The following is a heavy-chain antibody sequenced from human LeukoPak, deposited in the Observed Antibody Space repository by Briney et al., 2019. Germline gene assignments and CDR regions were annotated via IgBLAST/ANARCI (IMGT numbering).Heavy chain of an antibody. Sequence: KPSETLSLTCTVSGGSISSYYWSWIRQPAGKGLEWIGRIYTSGSTNYNPSLKSRVTMSVDTSKNQFSLKLSSVTAADTAVYYCARQYGKPYYYYYYYMDVWAKGPRSPSP. D-gene: IGHD2/OR15-2a*01. V-gene: IGHV4-4*07. CDR1: GGSISSYY. J-gene: IGHJ6*03. CDR2: IYTSGST. CDR3: ARQYGKPYYYYYYYMDV.